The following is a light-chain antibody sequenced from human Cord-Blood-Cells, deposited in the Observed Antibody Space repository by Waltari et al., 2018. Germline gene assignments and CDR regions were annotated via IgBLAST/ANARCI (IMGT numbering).Light chain of an antibody. CDR2: EGS. CDR3: CSYAGSSTCV. V-gene: IGLV2-23*01. CDR1: SSDVGSYNL. Sequence: QPALTQPASVSGSPGQSITISCTGTSSDVGSYNLVSWYQQHPGKAPKLMIYEGSKRHSGVSNRFSGSKSGNTASLTISGLQAEDEADYYCCSYAGSSTCVFGGGTKLTVL. J-gene: IGLJ3*02.